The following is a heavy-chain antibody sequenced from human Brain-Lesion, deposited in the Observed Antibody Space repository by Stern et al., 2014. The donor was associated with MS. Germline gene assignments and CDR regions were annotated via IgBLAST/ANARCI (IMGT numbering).Heavy chain of an antibody. CDR2: ISWNSGNI. J-gene: IGHJ4*02. CDR3: ARDITGSSAYFAY. V-gene: IGHV3-9*01. Sequence: MQLVQSGGDLVQPARSLRLSCAAFGFTFDDYGMHWVRLGPGKGLEWVGRISWNSGNISYADSVKGRFTTSRDNASSSLYLQINSLRPEDTALYYCARDITGSSAYFAYWGQGTLVTVSS. D-gene: IGHD1-14*01. CDR1: GFTFDDYG.